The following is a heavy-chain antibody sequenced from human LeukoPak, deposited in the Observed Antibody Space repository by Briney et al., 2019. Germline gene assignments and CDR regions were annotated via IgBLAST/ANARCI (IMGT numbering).Heavy chain of an antibody. J-gene: IGHJ4*02. CDR1: GFTFSDYY. D-gene: IGHD3-10*01. Sequence: GSLRLSCAASGFTFSDYYMSWIRQAPGKGLEWVAVISYDGSNKYYADSVKGRFTISRDNSKNTLYLQMNSLRAEDTAVYYCARGGVLLWFGELDYWGQGTLVTVSS. V-gene: IGHV3-30-3*01. CDR3: ARGGVLLWFGELDY. CDR2: ISYDGSNK.